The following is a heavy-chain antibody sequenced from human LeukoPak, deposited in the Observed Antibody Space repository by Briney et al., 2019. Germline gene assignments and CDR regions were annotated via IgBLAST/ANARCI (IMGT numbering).Heavy chain of an antibody. CDR2: ISSSSSYI. Sequence: MPGGSLRLSCAASGFTFSSYSMNWVRQAPGKGLEWVSSISSSSSYIYYADSVKGRFTISRDNAKNSLYLQMNSLRAEDTAVYYCARDRSAPIAVADIGWFDPWGQGTLVTVSS. J-gene: IGHJ5*02. CDR3: ARDRSAPIAVADIGWFDP. D-gene: IGHD6-19*01. V-gene: IGHV3-21*01. CDR1: GFTFSSYS.